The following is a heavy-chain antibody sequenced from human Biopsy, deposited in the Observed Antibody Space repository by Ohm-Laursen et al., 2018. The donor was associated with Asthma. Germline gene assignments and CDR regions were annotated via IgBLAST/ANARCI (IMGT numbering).Heavy chain of an antibody. Sequence: ASVKVSCKASGYTFINYAIHWVRQAPGHSLGWMGWINAANGNTKYSQKFQGRLTISRDTSASTAYMDLSSLRSEDTAVYYCARTYFDFLTGQVHDAFAMWGQGAMVTVSS. V-gene: IGHV1-3*01. J-gene: IGHJ3*02. CDR1: GYTFINYA. D-gene: IGHD3-9*01. CDR3: ARTYFDFLTGQVHDAFAM. CDR2: INAANGNT.